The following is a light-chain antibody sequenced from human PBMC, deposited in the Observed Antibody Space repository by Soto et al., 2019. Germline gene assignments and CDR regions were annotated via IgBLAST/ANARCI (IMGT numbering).Light chain of an antibody. CDR2: GAS. CDR3: LQYNNWWT. J-gene: IGKJ1*01. V-gene: IGKV3-15*01. CDR1: QSVSSS. Sequence: DMVMTQSPATLSVSPGERATLSCRAGQSVSSSLAWYQQKPGRSPRLLIYGASTRAIGIPARFSGSGSGTEFTLTISSLQSEDFAVYYCLQYNNWWTFGQGTKVE.